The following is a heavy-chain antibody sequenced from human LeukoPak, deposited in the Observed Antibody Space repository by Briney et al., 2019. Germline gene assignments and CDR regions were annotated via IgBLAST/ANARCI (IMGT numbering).Heavy chain of an antibody. CDR3: ATYSGVHHKTFDD. CDR2: ISISNNYI. J-gene: IGHJ4*02. D-gene: IGHD1-26*01. V-gene: IGHV3-21*04. CDR1: GFTFSSYT. Sequence: GGSLRLSYAASGFTFSSYTMNWVRQAPGKGLEWVSSISISNNYIYYADSVKGRFTISRDNAKNSLYLQMNSLRAEDTALYYCATYSGVHHKTFDDWGQGTLVTVSS.